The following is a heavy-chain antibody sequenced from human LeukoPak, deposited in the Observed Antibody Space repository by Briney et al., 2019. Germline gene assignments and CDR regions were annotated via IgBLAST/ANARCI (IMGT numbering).Heavy chain of an antibody. CDR1: GFTFSSYG. Sequence: GGSLRLSCAASGFTFSSYGMHWVRQAPGKGLEWVAFIRYDGSNKYYADSVKGRFTISRDNSKNTLYLQMNSLRAEDTAVYYCAKDRLLAGQQLVLGSPSDYWGQGTLVTVSS. D-gene: IGHD6-13*01. V-gene: IGHV3-30*02. CDR3: AKDRLLAGQQLVLGSPSDY. J-gene: IGHJ4*02. CDR2: IRYDGSNK.